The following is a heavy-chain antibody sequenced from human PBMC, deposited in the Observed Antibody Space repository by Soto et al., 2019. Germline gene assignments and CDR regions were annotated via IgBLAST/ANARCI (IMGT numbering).Heavy chain of an antibody. CDR2: ISAYNGNT. CDR3: ARTNYDFWSGSGVGMDV. J-gene: IGHJ6*02. D-gene: IGHD3-3*01. Sequence: ASVKVSCKASGYTFTSYAMHWVRQAPGQRLEWMGWISAYNGNTNYAQKLQGRVTMTTDTSTSTAYMELRSLRSDDTAVYYCARTNYDFWSGSGVGMDVWGQGTTVTVSS. V-gene: IGHV1-18*01. CDR1: GYTFTSYA.